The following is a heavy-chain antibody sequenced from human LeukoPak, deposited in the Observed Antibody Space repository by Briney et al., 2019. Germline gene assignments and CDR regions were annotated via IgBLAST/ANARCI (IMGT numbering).Heavy chain of an antibody. V-gene: IGHV1-2*06. CDR1: GYTFTGYY. CDR2: INPNSGGT. J-gene: IGHJ5*02. CDR3: ARVRHSTYYYDSSGYYPNWFDP. Sequence: GASVKVSCKASGYTFTGYYMHWVRQARGQGLEWMGRINPNSGGTNYAQKFQGRVTMTRDTSISTAYMELSRLRSDDTAVYYCARVRHSTYYYDSSGYYPNWFDPWGQGTLVTVSS. D-gene: IGHD3-22*01.